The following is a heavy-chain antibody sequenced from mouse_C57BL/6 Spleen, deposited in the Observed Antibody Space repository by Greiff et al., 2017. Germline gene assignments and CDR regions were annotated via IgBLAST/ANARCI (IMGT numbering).Heavy chain of an antibody. D-gene: IGHD2-1*01. CDR2: IWSDGST. V-gene: IGHV2-6*03. CDR1: GFSLTSYG. CDR3: ARERGYGNYAMDY. Sequence: QVQLKQSGPGLVAPSQSLSITCTVSGFSLTSYGVHWVRQPPGKGLEWLVVIWSDGSTTYNSALKSRLSISKDNSKSQVFLKMNSRQTDDTAMYYCARERGYGNYAMDYWGQGTSVTVSS. J-gene: IGHJ4*01.